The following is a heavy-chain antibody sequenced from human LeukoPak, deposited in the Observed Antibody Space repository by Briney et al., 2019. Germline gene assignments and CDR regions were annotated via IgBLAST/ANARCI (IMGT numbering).Heavy chain of an antibody. V-gene: IGHV3-30*02. J-gene: IGHJ4*02. D-gene: IGHD2-2*01. CDR2: VRSDGTTK. CDR3: AKDQPRAYFDS. Sequence: PGGSLRLSCAASGFTFSSHGMHWVRQAPGKGLEWVAFVRSDGTTKYYTDSVKGRFTISRDNSENTMYLQMNSLRAEDTAVYYCAKDQPRAYFDSWGQGTLVTVSS. CDR1: GFTFSSHG.